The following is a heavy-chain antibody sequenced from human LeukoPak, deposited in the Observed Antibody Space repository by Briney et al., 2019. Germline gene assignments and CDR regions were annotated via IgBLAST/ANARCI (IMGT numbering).Heavy chain of an antibody. V-gene: IGHV3-33*05. J-gene: IGHJ6*02. CDR1: GFTFSSYG. D-gene: IGHD2-2*01. CDR3: ARENIVVVPAAMHDYYYGMDV. CDR2: ISYDGSNK. Sequence: GGSLRLSCAASGFTFSSYGMHWVRQAPGKGLEWVAVISYDGSNKYYADSVKGRFTISRDNAKNSLYLQMNSLRAEDTAVYYCARENIVVVPAAMHDYYYGMDVWGQGTTVTVSS.